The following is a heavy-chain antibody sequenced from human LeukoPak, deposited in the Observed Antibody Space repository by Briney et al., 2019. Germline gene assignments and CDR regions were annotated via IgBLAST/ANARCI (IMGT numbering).Heavy chain of an antibody. V-gene: IGHV4-39*07. CDR1: GGSISSGSYY. Sequence: WETLSLNCTVSGGSISSGSYYWRWIRQPPGRGLEWNGSIYYSGSTYYNPALQSRVTISVDTTKNQFSLKLSSVTAADTAVYYCARDRFMDSNYTDYWGQETLVTVSS. CDR3: ARDRFMDSNYTDY. D-gene: IGHD3-16*01. J-gene: IGHJ4*02. CDR2: IYYSGST.